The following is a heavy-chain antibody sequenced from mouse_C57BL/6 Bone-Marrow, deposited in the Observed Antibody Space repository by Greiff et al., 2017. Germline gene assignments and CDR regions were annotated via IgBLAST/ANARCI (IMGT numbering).Heavy chain of an antibody. CDR3: ARRGIWVVDY. Sequence: VQLQQPGAELVMPGASVKLSCKASGYTFTSYWMHWVKQRPGQGLEWIGEIDPSDSYTNYNQKFKGKATLTVDKSSSTAYMQLSSVTSEEAAVYYCARRGIWVVDYWGQGTTVTVSS. CDR1: GYTFTSYW. D-gene: IGHD1-1*01. J-gene: IGHJ2*01. CDR2: IDPSDSYT. V-gene: IGHV1-69*01.